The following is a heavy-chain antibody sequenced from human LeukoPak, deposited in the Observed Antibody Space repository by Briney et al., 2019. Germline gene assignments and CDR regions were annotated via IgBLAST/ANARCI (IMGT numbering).Heavy chain of an antibody. V-gene: IGHV1-3*01. D-gene: IGHD3-10*01. CDR3: ARPAPYGSGSYYRSTPPDY. J-gene: IGHJ4*02. CDR2: INAGNGNT. Sequence: GASVKVSCKAPGYTFTSYAMHWVRQAPGQRLEWMGWINAGNGNTKYSQKFQGRVTITRDTSASTAYMELSSLRSEDTAVYYCARPAPYGSGSYYRSTPPDYWGQGTLVTVSS. CDR1: GYTFTSYA.